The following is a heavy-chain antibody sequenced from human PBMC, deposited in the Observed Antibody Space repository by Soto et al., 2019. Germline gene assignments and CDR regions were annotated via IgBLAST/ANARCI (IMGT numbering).Heavy chain of an antibody. J-gene: IGHJ4*02. CDR3: ARRYGGTFHY. CDR1: GGSVSSDSYY. CDR2: IYYSGST. Sequence: PSETLSLTSTVSGGSVSSDSYYWTWIRQPPGKGLEWIGYIYYSGSTSYNPSLRSRVTISVDTSKNQFSLKVSSVTAADTAVYYCARRYGGTFHYWGQGTLVTVSS. V-gene: IGHV4-61*01. D-gene: IGHD2-15*01.